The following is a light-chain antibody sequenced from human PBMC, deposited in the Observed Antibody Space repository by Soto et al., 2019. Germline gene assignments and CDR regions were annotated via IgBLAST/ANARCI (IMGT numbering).Light chain of an antibody. J-gene: IGKJ1*01. CDR2: WAS. CDR1: QSALYSSNNKND. Sequence: DIVMTQSPDSLAVSLGERATINCKSSQSALYSSNNKNDLAWYQQKPGQPPKLLIYWASTRESGVPDRFSGSGSGTEFTLTISSLQAEDVAVYYCQQYYSTPWTFGQGTKVEIK. CDR3: QQYYSTPWT. V-gene: IGKV4-1*01.